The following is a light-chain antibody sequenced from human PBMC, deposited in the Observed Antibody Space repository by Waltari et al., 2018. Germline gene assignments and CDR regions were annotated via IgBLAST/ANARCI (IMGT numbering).Light chain of an antibody. CDR1: NSNVDILHL. CDR2: EIS. V-gene: IGLV2-23*02. CDR3: CSFAGYGIYV. J-gene: IGLJ1*01. Sequence: QSALTQPASVSGSPGQSITISCTAVNSNVDILHLVSWYQRHPGSNPRLLIYEISQRPSCISNRFSVSRSGNTASLTISGLQPEDGADYFCCSFAGYGIYVFGSGTQVSVL.